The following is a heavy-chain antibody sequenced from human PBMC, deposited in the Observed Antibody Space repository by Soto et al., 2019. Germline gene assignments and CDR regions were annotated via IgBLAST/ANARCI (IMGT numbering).Heavy chain of an antibody. D-gene: IGHD6-19*01. CDR2: IYYSGST. V-gene: IGHV4-59*01. J-gene: IGHJ4*02. Sequence: SETLSLTCTVSGGSISSYYWSCVRQPPGKGLEWSGYIYYSGSTNYNPSLKSRVTISVDTSKNQFSLKLSYVTAADTAVYYCARGDSRGWYVYYWGQGTLVTVSS. CDR3: ARGDSRGWYVYY. CDR1: GGSISSYY.